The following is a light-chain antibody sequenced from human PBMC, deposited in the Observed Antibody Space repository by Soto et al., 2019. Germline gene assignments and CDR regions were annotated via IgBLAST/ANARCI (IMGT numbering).Light chain of an antibody. J-gene: IGKJ5*01. Sequence: EIVMTQSPATLSVSPGDRATLSCRAGQPLNNNVAWYQRKPGQAPRLLIYGTSTRATGISARFSGGGSGTEFTLTISSLQSEDFAVYYCQQYEKWPPSITFGQGTRLEI. V-gene: IGKV3-15*01. CDR2: GTS. CDR1: QPLNNN. CDR3: QQYEKWPPSIT.